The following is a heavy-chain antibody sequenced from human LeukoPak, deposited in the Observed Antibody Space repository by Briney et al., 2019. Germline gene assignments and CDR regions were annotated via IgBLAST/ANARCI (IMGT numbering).Heavy chain of an antibody. D-gene: IGHD6-19*01. CDR2: IYSGGST. CDR1: GFTVSSNY. V-gene: IGHV3-66*01. J-gene: IGHJ3*02. Sequence: GGSLRLSCAASGFTVSSNYMGWVRQAPGKGLEWVSVIYSGGSTYYADSVKGRFTISRDNSKNTLYLQMNSLRAEDTAVYYCARGIAVAGTGDAFDIWGQGTMVTVSS. CDR3: ARGIAVAGTGDAFDI.